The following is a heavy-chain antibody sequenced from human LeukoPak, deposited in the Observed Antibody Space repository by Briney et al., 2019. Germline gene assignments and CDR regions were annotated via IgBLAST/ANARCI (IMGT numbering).Heavy chain of an antibody. Sequence: SETLSLTCAVYGGSFSGYYWSWIRQPPGKGLEWIGEINHSGSTNYNPSLKSRVTISVDTSKNQFSLKLTAVTAADTAVYYCASRDCSSTSCHEGYNWFDPWGQGILVTVSS. J-gene: IGHJ5*02. CDR2: INHSGST. CDR1: GGSFSGYY. CDR3: ASRDCSSTSCHEGYNWFDP. D-gene: IGHD2-2*01. V-gene: IGHV4-34*01.